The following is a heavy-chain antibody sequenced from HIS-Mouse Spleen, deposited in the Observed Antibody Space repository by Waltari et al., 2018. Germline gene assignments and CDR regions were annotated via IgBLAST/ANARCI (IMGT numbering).Heavy chain of an antibody. Sequence: QVQLVQSGAEVKKPGASVKVSCKASGYTFDSYVLARGRQAPGQGLEWMGWISAYNGNTNYAKKLQGRVTMTTDTSTSTAYMELRSLRSDDTAVYYCARDHSSSWYYYYYGMDVWGQGTTVTVSS. J-gene: IGHJ6*02. D-gene: IGHD6-13*01. V-gene: IGHV1-18*01. CDR1: GYTFDSYV. CDR3: ARDHSSSWYYYYYGMDV. CDR2: ISAYNGNT.